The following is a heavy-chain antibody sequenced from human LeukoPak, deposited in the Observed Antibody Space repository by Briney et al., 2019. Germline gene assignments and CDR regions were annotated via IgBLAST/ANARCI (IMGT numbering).Heavy chain of an antibody. CDR1: GGTFSSYA. D-gene: IGHD5-18*01. CDR3: ARERGYSYGYPDY. V-gene: IGHV1-69*05. J-gene: IGHJ4*02. CDR2: IIPIFGTA. Sequence: SVKVSCKASGGTFSSYAISWVRQAPGQGLEWMGRIIPIFGTANYAQKFQGRVTITTDESTSTAYMELSSLRSEDTAVYYCARERGYSYGYPDYWGQGTLVTVSS.